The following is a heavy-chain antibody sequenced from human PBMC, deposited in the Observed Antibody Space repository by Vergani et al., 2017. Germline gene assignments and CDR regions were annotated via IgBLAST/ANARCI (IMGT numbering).Heavy chain of an antibody. CDR2: INPSGGST. Sequence: QVQLVQSGAEVKKPGASVKVSCKASGYTFTSYYMHWVRQAPGQGLEWMGIINPSGGSTSYAQKFQGRVTMTRDTSTSTVYMELSSLRSEDTAVYYCAKVAGDSSGYPRLVGYFQHWGQGTLVTVSS. J-gene: IGHJ1*01. V-gene: IGHV1-46*01. D-gene: IGHD3-22*01. CDR3: AKVAGDSSGYPRLVGYFQH. CDR1: GYTFTSYY.